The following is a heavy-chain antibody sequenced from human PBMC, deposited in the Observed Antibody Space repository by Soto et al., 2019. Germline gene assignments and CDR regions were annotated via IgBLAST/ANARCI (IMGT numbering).Heavy chain of an antibody. Sequence: QVQLVESGGGVVQPGRSLRLSCAASGFTFSSYAMHWVRQAPDKGLEWVAVISYDGSNKFYADSVKGRFTISRDNSKNTLYLQMNNLRAEDTAVHYCAREQTYCTNGVCSSYYGMDVWGQGTTVTVSS. V-gene: IGHV3-30*04. CDR2: ISYDGSNK. CDR1: GFTFSSYA. D-gene: IGHD2-8*01. CDR3: AREQTYCTNGVCSSYYGMDV. J-gene: IGHJ6*02.